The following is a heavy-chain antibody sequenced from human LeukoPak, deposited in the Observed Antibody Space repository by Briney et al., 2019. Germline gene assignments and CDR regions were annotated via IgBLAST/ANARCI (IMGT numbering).Heavy chain of an antibody. CDR3: ARDVNWGFDS. Sequence: PGGSLRLSCATSGFTFSDYPMNWVRQAPGKGLEWVSNIRGSGPGSGSGTYYADSVKGRFIISRDNAKNSVYLQMNSLRVEDSAFYYYARDVNWGFDSWGQGALVTVSS. CDR2: IRGSGPGSGSGT. V-gene: IGHV3-48*04. CDR1: GFTFSDYP. J-gene: IGHJ4*02. D-gene: IGHD7-27*01.